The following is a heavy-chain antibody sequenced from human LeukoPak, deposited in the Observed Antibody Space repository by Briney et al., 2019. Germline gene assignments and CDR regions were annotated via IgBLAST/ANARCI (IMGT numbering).Heavy chain of an antibody. CDR2: IYYNGIT. D-gene: IGHD4-17*01. Sequence: SETLSLTCSVSGGSISPYNWNWIRQTPGKGLEWIGFIYYNGITKYNPSLEGRVTMSVDTSKNQFSLRLTSVTAADTAVYYCASPNYGDLGFDAFDIWGQGTMVTVSS. J-gene: IGHJ3*02. CDR1: GGSISPYN. CDR3: ASPNYGDLGFDAFDI. V-gene: IGHV4-59*08.